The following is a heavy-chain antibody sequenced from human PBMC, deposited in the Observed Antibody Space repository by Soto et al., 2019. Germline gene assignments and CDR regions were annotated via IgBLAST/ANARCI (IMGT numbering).Heavy chain of an antibody. V-gene: IGHV3-23*01. D-gene: IGHD3-3*01. CDR3: AKDRDFWGGYYKHRGFDY. J-gene: IGHJ4*02. CDR1: GFTFSSYA. CDR2: ISGSGATT. Sequence: EVQLLESGGGLVQPGGSLRLSCAASGFTFSSYAMSWVRQAPGKGLEWGSAISGSGATTHYADSVKGRFTISRESTKNTVHLQMNSLRAEDTAVYYCAKDRDFWGGYYKHRGFDYWGQGTLVTVSS.